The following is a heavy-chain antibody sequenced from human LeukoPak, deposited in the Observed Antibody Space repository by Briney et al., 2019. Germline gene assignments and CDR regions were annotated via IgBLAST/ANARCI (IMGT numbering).Heavy chain of an antibody. J-gene: IGHJ4*01. CDR1: GFSFNYYW. CDR3: ARGYCSVGSCSKYDY. Sequence: GGSLRLSCAASGFSFNYYWMSWVRQAPGKGLEWVAKIKQDGSEKYYVDSVKGRFTISRDNAKNSLHLQMSSLRAEDSAVYYCARGYCSVGSCSKYDYWGQGTLVTVSS. D-gene: IGHD2-15*01. CDR2: IKQDGSEK. V-gene: IGHV3-7*01.